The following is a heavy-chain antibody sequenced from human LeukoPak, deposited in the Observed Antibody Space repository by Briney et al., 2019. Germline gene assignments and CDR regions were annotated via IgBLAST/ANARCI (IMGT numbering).Heavy chain of an antibody. V-gene: IGHV4-34*01. CDR2: INHSGST. CDR3: ARHKPRKWFGELSLKMAFDI. D-gene: IGHD3-10*01. J-gene: IGHJ3*02. Sequence: SETLSLTSAVYGGALSGFYWSWIRQPPREGREWIGGINHSGSTNYHPSLKSRVTISVDTSKNQFSLKLSSVTAADTAVYYCARHKPRKWFGELSLKMAFDIWGQGTMVTVSS. CDR1: GGALSGFY.